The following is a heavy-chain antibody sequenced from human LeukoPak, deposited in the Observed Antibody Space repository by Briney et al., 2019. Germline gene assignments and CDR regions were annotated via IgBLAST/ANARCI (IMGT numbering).Heavy chain of an antibody. D-gene: IGHD3-3*01. J-gene: IGHJ4*02. CDR2: IYTSGST. CDR3: ASTGYDFWSGYYGNFDY. CDR1: GGSISSGSYY. V-gene: IGHV4-61*02. Sequence: SETLFLTCTVSGGSISSGSYYWSWIRQPAGKGPEWIGRIYTSGSTNYNPSLKSRVTISVDTSKNQFSLKLSSVTAADTAVYYCASTGYDFWSGYYGNFDYWGQGTLVTVSS.